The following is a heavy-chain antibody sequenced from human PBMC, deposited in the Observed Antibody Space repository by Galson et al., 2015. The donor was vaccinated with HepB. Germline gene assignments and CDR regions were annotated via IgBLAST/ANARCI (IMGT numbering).Heavy chain of an antibody. CDR2: IVAGGDDI. D-gene: IGHD3-16*01. J-gene: IGHJ3*01. CDR3: ATEGGSSRGDVLDL. V-gene: IGHV1-24*01. Sequence: SVKVSCKASGDTLKDLSLHWVRQAPGKGLEWMGGIVAGGDDIIYAEEFGGRVTMTEDTSSETGYMELSSLRAEDTAVYYCATEGGSSRGDVLDLWGQGTLVTVSS. CDR1: GDTLKDLS.